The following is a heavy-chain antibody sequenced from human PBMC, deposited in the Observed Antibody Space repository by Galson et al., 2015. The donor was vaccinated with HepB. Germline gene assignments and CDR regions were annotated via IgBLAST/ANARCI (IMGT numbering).Heavy chain of an antibody. CDR3: ARRAVAIYYFDY. V-gene: IGHV3-30-3*01. D-gene: IGHD6-19*01. J-gene: IGHJ4*02. CDR1: GFTFSSYA. CDR2: ISYDGSNK. Sequence: SLRLSCAASGFTFSSYAMHWVRQAPGKGLEWVAVISYDGSNKYYADSVKGRFTISRDNSKNTLYLQMNSLRAEDTAVYYCARRAVAIYYFDYWGQGTLVTVSS.